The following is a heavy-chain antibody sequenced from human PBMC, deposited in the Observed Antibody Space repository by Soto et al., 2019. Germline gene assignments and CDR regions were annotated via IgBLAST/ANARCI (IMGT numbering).Heavy chain of an antibody. J-gene: IGHJ6*02. V-gene: IGHV3-9*01. Sequence: EAQLVESGGGLVQPGRSLRLSCAASGFSFDDYAMHWVRQAPGKGLEWVSGVTWNSAVKGYADSVEGRFTISRDNARNSLYLQMNSLRAEDSAFYYCAKDIRSQLHGGMDVWGRGTTVTVSS. CDR1: GFSFDDYA. D-gene: IGHD2-2*01. CDR3: AKDIRSQLHGGMDV. CDR2: VTWNSAVK.